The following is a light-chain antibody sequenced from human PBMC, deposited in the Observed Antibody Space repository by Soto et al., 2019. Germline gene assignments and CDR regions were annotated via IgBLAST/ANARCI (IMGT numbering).Light chain of an antibody. CDR2: DAS. CDR1: HSVTTH. Sequence: DILMTQSPATLSVSPGERATLSCWASHSVTTHLAWFQQRPGQTPRLLIYDASTRAPGIPARFSGRGSGADFTLTISSLEPEDFAVYYCQQRSDSITLGQGTRLEIK. V-gene: IGKV3-11*01. CDR3: QQRSDSIT. J-gene: IGKJ5*01.